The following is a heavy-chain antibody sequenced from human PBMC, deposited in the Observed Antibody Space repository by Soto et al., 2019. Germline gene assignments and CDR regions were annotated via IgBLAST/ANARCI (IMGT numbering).Heavy chain of an antibody. CDR1: GYTFTSYG. CDR3: ARALSPDYYDSSGYYYL. D-gene: IGHD3-22*01. Sequence: ASVKVSCKASGYTFTSYGISWVRQAPGQGLEWMGWISDYNGNTNYAQKLQGRVTMTTDTSTSTAYMELRSLISDDTAVYYCARALSPDYYDSSGYYYLWGQGTLVTVSS. V-gene: IGHV1-18*01. CDR2: ISDYNGNT. J-gene: IGHJ5*02.